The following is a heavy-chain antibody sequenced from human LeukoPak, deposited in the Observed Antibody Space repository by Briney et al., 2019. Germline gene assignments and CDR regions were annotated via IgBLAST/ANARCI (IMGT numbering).Heavy chain of an antibody. D-gene: IGHD3-10*01. CDR1: GGSISSGDYY. Sequence: PSETLSLTCTVSGGSISSGDYYWSWIRQPPGKGLEWIGYIYYSGSTYYNPSLKSRVTISVDTSKNQFSLKLSSVTAADTAVYYCARGGSGSFSFDYWGQGTLVTVSS. V-gene: IGHV4-30-4*01. CDR2: IYYSGST. J-gene: IGHJ4*02. CDR3: ARGGSGSFSFDY.